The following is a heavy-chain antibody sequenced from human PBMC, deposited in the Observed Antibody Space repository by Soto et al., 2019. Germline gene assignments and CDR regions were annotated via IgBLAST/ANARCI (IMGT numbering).Heavy chain of an antibody. CDR2: IIAYNGNT. CDR1: GYTFTSYG. J-gene: IGHJ3*02. V-gene: IGHV1-18*01. CDR3: ARVTTAPWGLGLVAFDI. D-gene: IGHD7-27*01. Sequence: ASVKVSCKASGYTFTSYGISWVRQAPGQGLDWMGWIIAYNGNTNYAQKLQGRFTITTDTSTSTAYMELRSLRSDDTAVYYCARVTTAPWGLGLVAFDIWGQGTMVTVSS.